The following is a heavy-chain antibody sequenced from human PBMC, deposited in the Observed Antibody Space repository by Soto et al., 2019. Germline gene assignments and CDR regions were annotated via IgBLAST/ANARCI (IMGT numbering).Heavy chain of an antibody. D-gene: IGHD3-10*01. Sequence: PGGSLRLSCAASGFTFRSYSMHCVRQAPGKGLEWVSSISSSSSYIYYADSVKGRFTISRDNAKNSLYLQMNSLRAEDTAVYYCARGDYYGSGSYWAEYYYYGMDVWGQGTTVTVSS. CDR3: ARGDYYGSGSYWAEYYYYGMDV. J-gene: IGHJ6*02. CDR1: GFTFRSYS. CDR2: ISSSSSYI. V-gene: IGHV3-21*01.